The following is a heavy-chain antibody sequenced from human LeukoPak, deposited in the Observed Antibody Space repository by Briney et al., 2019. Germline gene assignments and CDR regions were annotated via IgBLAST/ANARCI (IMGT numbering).Heavy chain of an antibody. D-gene: IGHD3-10*01. CDR3: ARGRRAHYYGSGSYTRFDP. J-gene: IGHJ5*02. CDR1: GGSISSGGYY. CDR2: IYYSGST. V-gene: IGHV4-31*03. Sequence: SETLSHTCTVSGGSISSGGYYWSWIRQHPGKGLEWMGYIYYSGSTYYNPSLKSRVTISVDTSKNQFSLKLSSVTAADTAVYYCARGRRAHYYGSGSYTRFDPWGQGTLVTVSS.